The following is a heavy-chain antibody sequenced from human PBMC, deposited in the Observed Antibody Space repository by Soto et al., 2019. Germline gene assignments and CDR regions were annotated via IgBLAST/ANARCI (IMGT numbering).Heavy chain of an antibody. CDR1: GFTVSSNY. Sequence: GGSLRLSCAASGFTVSSNYMSWVRQAPGKGLEWVSVIYSDGTTFYTDSVKGRFTISRDNSKNTLYLQMNSLRVEDTAVYYCVRDPPNYEGSYWGQGTLVTVSS. CDR2: IYSDGTT. CDR3: VRDPPNYEGSY. J-gene: IGHJ4*02. V-gene: IGHV3-66*01. D-gene: IGHD3-22*01.